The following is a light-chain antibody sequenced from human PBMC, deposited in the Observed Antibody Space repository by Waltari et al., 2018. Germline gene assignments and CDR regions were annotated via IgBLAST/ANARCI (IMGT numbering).Light chain of an antibody. CDR2: AAS. CDR3: QQSYTAPYT. V-gene: IGKV1-39*01. CDR1: ESIGKY. Sequence: DIQMTQSPSSLSASVGDRITITCRASESIGKYLNWCQQGPGKAPQLLIYAASNLQSGAPSRFSGSGPGTAFTLTISSLRPEDSATYYCQQSYTAPYTFGQGTHLEVK. J-gene: IGKJ2*01.